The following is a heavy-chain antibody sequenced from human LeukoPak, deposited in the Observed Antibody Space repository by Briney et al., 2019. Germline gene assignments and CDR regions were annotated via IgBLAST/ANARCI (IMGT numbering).Heavy chain of an antibody. D-gene: IGHD3-9*01. V-gene: IGHV3-43*02. CDR1: GIAFENYA. J-gene: IGHJ6*02. Sequence: GGSLRLSCAASGIAFENYAMNWVRQAPGKGLEWVSLIGEDGSTTWYADSVKGRFTISRDNGKNSLYLHMNSLRPEDTALYYCAKVFSILTSKHYFYYHRLDVWGQGTPVTVSS. CDR3: AKVFSILTSKHYFYYHRLDV. CDR2: IGEDGSTT.